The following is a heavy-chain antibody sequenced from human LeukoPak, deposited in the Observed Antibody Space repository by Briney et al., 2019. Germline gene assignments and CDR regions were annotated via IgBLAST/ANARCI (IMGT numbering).Heavy chain of an antibody. D-gene: IGHD3-10*01. CDR1: GFTVSSNY. Sequence: PGGSLRLSCAASGFTVSSNYMSWVRQAPGKGLQWVSVISNGNTAYCGDSLRGRCTVSRDNSRNVLFLQMDNLRAEDTAVYFCARVVPPYDNGHGPLGSWGRGTLVTVSS. CDR2: ISNGNTA. CDR3: ARVVPPYDNGHGPLGS. J-gene: IGHJ5*02. V-gene: IGHV3-53*01.